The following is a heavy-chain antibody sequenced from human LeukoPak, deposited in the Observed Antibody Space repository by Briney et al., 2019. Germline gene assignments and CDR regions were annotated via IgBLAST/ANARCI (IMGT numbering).Heavy chain of an antibody. D-gene: IGHD2-2*03. CDR2: ISSSSSYI. V-gene: IGHV3-21*01. CDR1: GFTFSGYS. Sequence: GGSLRLSCAASGFTFSGYSMNWVRQAPGKGLEWVSSISSSSSYIYYADSVKGRFTISRDNAKNSLYLQMNSLRAEDTAVYYCARVDMGLLGYWGQGTLVTVSS. J-gene: IGHJ4*02. CDR3: ARVDMGLLGY.